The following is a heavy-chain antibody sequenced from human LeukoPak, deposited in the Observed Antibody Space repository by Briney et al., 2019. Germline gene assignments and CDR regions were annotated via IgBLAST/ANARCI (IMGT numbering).Heavy chain of an antibody. V-gene: IGHV3-23*01. J-gene: IGHJ5*02. CDR3: AKDGTGGYYDTWFDP. Sequence: GGSLRLSGAASGFTFSSFGMNWVLQAPGKGLEWVSTISASGISTYYADSVKGRFTISRDNSKNTLYLQMNSLRAEDTAVYYCAKDGTGGYYDTWFDPWGQGTLVTVSS. CDR2: ISASGIST. CDR1: GFTFSSFG. D-gene: IGHD3-22*01.